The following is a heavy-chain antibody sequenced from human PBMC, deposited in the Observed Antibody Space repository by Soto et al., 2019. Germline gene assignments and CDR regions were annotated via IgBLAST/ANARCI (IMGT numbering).Heavy chain of an antibody. CDR2: INAGNGNT. CDR3: ARGIVVVPAAMPYYYGMDV. Sequence: QVQVVQSGAEVKKPGASVRVSCKASGYTFTSYPMHWVRQAPGQRLEWMGWINAGNGNTKYSQKFQGRVTITRDTAASPAYMELSSLRSEDTAVYYCARGIVVVPAAMPYYYGMDVWGQGTTVTVSS. J-gene: IGHJ6*02. CDR1: GYTFTSYP. D-gene: IGHD2-2*01. V-gene: IGHV1-3*01.